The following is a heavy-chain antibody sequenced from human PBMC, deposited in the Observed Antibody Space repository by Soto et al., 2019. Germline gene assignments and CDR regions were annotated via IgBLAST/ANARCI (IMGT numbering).Heavy chain of an antibody. D-gene: IGHD2-15*01. CDR3: ARAAPRYCRRRSCYSATDY. CDR2: INHSGST. J-gene: IGHJ4*02. CDR1: GGSRSGYY. V-gene: IGHV4-34*01. Sequence: PSGTLALTCAVHGGSRSGYYWRWIGHPSGKGLEWIGEINHSGSTNYNPSLKSRVTISVDTSKNQFSLKLSSVTAADTAVYYCARAAPRYCRRRSCYSATDYWGQATLLTLSS.